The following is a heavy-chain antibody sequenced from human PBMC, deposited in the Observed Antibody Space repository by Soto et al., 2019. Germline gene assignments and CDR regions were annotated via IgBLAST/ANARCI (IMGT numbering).Heavy chain of an antibody. Sequence: QVHLVESGGGVVQPGTSLRLSCAASGFSFTNFGMQWVRQAPGKGLEWVASISYVGQPKYSADSVKGRFTISRDNSKNTLYLQMTRLRREDKAVYNCARFFGPVTTAVDDSWGQGTLVTVSS. CDR2: ISYVGQPK. CDR3: ARFFGPVTTAVDDS. V-gene: IGHV3-30*03. D-gene: IGHD3-3*01. CDR1: GFSFTNFG. J-gene: IGHJ4*02.